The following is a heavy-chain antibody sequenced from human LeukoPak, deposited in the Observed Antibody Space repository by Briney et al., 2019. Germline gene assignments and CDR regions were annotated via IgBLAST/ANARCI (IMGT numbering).Heavy chain of an antibody. Sequence: SETLSLTCTVSGGSISSYYWSWIRQPPGKGLEWIGYIYYSGSTNYNPSLKSRVTISVDTSKNQFSLKLSSVTAADTAVYYCARGGRYYYGPGSYGNWFDPWGQGTLVTVSS. D-gene: IGHD3-10*01. V-gene: IGHV4-59*01. CDR2: IYYSGST. CDR1: GGSISSYY. CDR3: ARGGRYYYGPGSYGNWFDP. J-gene: IGHJ5*02.